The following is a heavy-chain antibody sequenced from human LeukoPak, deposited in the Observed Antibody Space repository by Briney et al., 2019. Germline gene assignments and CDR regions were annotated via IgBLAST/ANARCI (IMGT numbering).Heavy chain of an antibody. CDR1: GGSFSGYY. D-gene: IGHD6-13*01. CDR2: INHSGST. J-gene: IGHJ4*02. V-gene: IGHV4-34*01. Sequence: SETLSLTCAVYGGSFSGYYWSWIRQPPGKGLEWLGEINHSGSTNYNPSLKSRVTISVDTSKNQFSLKLSSVTAADTAVYYCARGPKDSSSWYRRPYYFDYWGQGTLVTVSS. CDR3: ARGPKDSSSWYRRPYYFDY.